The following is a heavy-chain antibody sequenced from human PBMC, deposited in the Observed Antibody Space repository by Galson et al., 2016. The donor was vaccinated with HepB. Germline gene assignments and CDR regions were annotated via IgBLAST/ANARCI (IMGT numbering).Heavy chain of an antibody. V-gene: IGHV3-23*01. J-gene: IGHJ4*02. CDR2: ISDSGGST. CDR3: AKGTTLQVHFGYFDH. Sequence: SLRLSCAASGFTFSNYAMSWVRQAPGKGLEWVSGISDSGGSTYYADSVRGRFTISRDNSKNTPYLQMNSLRVDDTAVYYCAKGTTLQVHFGYFDHWGQSTLVTVSS. CDR1: GFTFSNYA. D-gene: IGHD1/OR15-1a*01.